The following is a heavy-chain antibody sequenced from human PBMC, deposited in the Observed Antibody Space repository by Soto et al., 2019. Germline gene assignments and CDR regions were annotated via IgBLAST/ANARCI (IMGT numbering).Heavy chain of an antibody. CDR3: ARFRPLQGFDY. Sequence: WASVKVSCKASGYTFTSYYMHWVRQAPGQGLEWMGIINPSGGSTSYAQKFQGRVTMTRDTSTSTVYMKLSSLRSEDTAVYYCARFRPLQGFDYWGQGTLVTVSS. D-gene: IGHD4-4*01. CDR1: GYTFTSYY. CDR2: INPSGGST. J-gene: IGHJ4*02. V-gene: IGHV1-46*03.